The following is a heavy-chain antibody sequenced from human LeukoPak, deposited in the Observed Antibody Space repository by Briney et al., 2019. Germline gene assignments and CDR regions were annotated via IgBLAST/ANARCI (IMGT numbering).Heavy chain of an antibody. CDR2: IYYSGST. V-gene: IGHV4-59*08. J-gene: IGHJ6*03. Sequence: SETLSLTCTVSGDSISSYYWSWIRQPPGKGLEWIGYIYYSGSTNYNPSLKSRVTISVDTSKNQFSLKLSSVTAADTAVYYCARHIYHYYYMDVWGKGTTVTISS. CDR1: GDSISSYY. CDR3: ARHIYHYYYMDV.